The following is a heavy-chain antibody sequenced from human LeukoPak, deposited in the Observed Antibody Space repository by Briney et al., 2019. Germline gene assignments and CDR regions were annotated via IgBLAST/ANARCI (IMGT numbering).Heavy chain of an antibody. D-gene: IGHD3-3*01. CDR2: IYPGDSDT. Sequence: KPGESLKISCKGSGYSFTSNWIGWVRQMPGKGLEWMGIIYPGDSDTRYSPSFQGQVTISADKSISTAYLQWSSLKASDTAMYYCARHLNYDFWSGTPNWFDPWGQGTLVTVSS. CDR3: ARHLNYDFWSGTPNWFDP. V-gene: IGHV5-51*01. CDR1: GYSFTSNW. J-gene: IGHJ5*02.